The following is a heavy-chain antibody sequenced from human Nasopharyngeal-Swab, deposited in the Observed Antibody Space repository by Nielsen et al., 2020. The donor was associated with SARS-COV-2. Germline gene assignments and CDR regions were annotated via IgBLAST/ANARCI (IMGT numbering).Heavy chain of an antibody. D-gene: IGHD3-9*01. J-gene: IGHJ4*02. CDR1: GFTFSSNA. CDR2: ISYDGSDT. V-gene: IGHV3-30*18. Sequence: GESLRLSCAGSGFTFSSNAMYCVRQAPGKGLAWVAVISYDGSDTYYADSVKGRFTLSRDPSKNTLFLQMNSLRTEDTAVYYCAKVSIDWGEYFDYWGQGTLVTVSS. CDR3: AKVSIDWGEYFDY.